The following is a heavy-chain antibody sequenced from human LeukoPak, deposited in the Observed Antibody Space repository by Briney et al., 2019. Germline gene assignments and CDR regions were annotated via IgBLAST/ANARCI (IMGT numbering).Heavy chain of an antibody. Sequence: PGRSLRLSCAASGFTFSSYGMHWVRQAPGNGLEWVAVISYDGSNKYYADSVKGRFTISRDNSKNTLYLQMNSLRAEDTAVYYCAKEGITMVRGVPYYYGMDVWGQGTTVTVSS. V-gene: IGHV3-30*18. CDR1: GFTFSSYG. J-gene: IGHJ6*02. CDR3: AKEGITMVRGVPYYYGMDV. CDR2: ISYDGSNK. D-gene: IGHD3-10*01.